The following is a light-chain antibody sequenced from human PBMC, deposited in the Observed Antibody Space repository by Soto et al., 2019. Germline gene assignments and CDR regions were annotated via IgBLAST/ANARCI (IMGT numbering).Light chain of an antibody. CDR2: DVN. V-gene: IGLV2-14*01. CDR3: SSYTSISTRYV. J-gene: IGLJ1*01. CDR1: ISDIGGYNF. Sequence: QSALTQPASVSGSPGQSITISCTGTISDIGGYNFISWYQHHPGKAPKLVIYDVNNRPSGISYRFSGSKSGNTASLTISGLQAEDEADYYCSSYTSISTRYVFGSGTKLTVL.